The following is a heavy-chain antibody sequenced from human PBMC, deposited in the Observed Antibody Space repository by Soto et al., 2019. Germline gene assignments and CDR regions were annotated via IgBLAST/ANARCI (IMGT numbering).Heavy chain of an antibody. D-gene: IGHD3-3*01. CDR3: AKIGDFWSWGMDA. Sequence: PGGSLRLSCAASGFTFSAYAMTWVRQAPGQGLEWVSLISGVGDGTYYIDSVKGRFFISRDNTKNTLNLQMTGLRGEDTAVYFCAKIGDFWSWGMDAWGQGTTVTVSS. CDR2: ISGVGDGT. J-gene: IGHJ6*02. V-gene: IGHV3-23*01. CDR1: GFTFSAYA.